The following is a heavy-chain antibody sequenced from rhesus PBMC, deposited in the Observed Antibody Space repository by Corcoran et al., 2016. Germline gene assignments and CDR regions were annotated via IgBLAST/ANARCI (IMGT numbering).Heavy chain of an antibody. J-gene: IGHJ4*01. CDR3: ASGIAGKYDY. CDR1: GGSISSSY. V-gene: IGHV4-169*02. Sequence: QLQLPESGPGLVKPSETLSVTCAVSGGSISSSYCRWIRQAPGKGQEWIGYIYGSGSSTNYNPALKSRVTLSVDTSKNQLSLKLSSVTAADTAVYYCASGIAGKYDYWGQGVLVNVSS. CDR2: IYGSGSST. D-gene: IGHD1-1-1*01.